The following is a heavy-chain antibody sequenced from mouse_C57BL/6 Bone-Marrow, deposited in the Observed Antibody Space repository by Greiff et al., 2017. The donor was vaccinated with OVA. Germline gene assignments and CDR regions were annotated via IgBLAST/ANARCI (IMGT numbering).Heavy chain of an antibody. CDR2: IRSKSNNYAT. CDR1: GFSFNTYA. J-gene: IGHJ1*03. Sequence: EVKLMESGGGLVQPKGSLKLSCAASGFSFNTYAMNWVRQAPGKGLEWVARIRSKSNNYATYYADSVKDRFTISRDDSESMLYLQMNNLKTEDTAMYYCVRPYYGNSDWYFDVWGTGTTVTVSS. V-gene: IGHV10-1*01. D-gene: IGHD2-10*01. CDR3: VRPYYGNSDWYFDV.